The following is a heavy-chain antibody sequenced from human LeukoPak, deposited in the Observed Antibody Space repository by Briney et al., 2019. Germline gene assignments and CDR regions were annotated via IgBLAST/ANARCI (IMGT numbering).Heavy chain of an antibody. D-gene: IGHD2-15*01. Sequence: GGSLRLSCAASGFAFSSYEMKWVRQAPGKGLEWVSFISSSGTTIYYADSVKGRFTISRDNAKKSVYLQMNSLRVEDTAVYYCVRDWGYCSGNTCYFDSWGQGTLVTVSS. CDR3: VRDWGYCSGNTCYFDS. J-gene: IGHJ4*02. CDR2: ISSSGTTI. CDR1: GFAFSSYE. V-gene: IGHV3-48*03.